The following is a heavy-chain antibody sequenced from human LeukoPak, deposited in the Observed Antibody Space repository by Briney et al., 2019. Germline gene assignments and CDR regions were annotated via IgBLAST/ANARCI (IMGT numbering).Heavy chain of an antibody. V-gene: IGHV3-20*04. CDR1: GFTFDDYG. CDR3: ARAVGGSSLGS. D-gene: IGHD6-13*01. CDR2: INWNGGST. J-gene: IGHJ5*02. Sequence: GGSPRLSCAASGFTFDDYGMSWVRQAPGKGLEWVSGINWNGGSTGYADSVKGRFTISRDNAKDSLYLQMNSLRAEDTALYYCARAVGGSSLGSWGQGTLVTVSS.